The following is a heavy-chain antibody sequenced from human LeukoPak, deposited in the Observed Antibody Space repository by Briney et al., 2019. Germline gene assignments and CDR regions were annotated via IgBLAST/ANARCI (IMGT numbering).Heavy chain of an antibody. Sequence: SETLSLTCALPGGSFSGYYSSWIRQPPGKGLGWIAEINLSVSTNYNPSLKSRVSISLDTSKNQFSLKLSSVTAADTAVYYCARVEGPQKNRDGYDSRYFDYWGQGTLVTVSS. J-gene: IGHJ4*02. CDR2: INLSVST. CDR3: ARVEGPQKNRDGYDSRYFDY. V-gene: IGHV4-34*01. D-gene: IGHD5-24*01. CDR1: GGSFSGYY.